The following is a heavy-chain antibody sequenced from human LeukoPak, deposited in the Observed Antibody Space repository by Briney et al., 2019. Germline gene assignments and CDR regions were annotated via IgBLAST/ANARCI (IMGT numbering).Heavy chain of an antibody. V-gene: IGHV3-23*01. CDR2: ISGGGGET. Sequence: GGSLRLSCAASGFTFSSYSMNWVRQAPGKGLEWVSSISGGGGETYYVDSVKGRFIISRDNSKNTLYLQMNSLRAEDTAVYYCAKSTGRQRLDYWGQGTLVTVSS. CDR3: AKSTGRQRLDY. CDR1: GFTFSSYS. J-gene: IGHJ4*02. D-gene: IGHD2-2*01.